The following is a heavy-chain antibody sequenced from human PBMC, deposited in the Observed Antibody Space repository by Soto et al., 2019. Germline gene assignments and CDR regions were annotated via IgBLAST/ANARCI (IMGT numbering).Heavy chain of an antibody. Sequence: GGPLTHSCAASGFTFSSHAISWVRQALGMGMEWVSAISGSGGSTYYADSVKGRFTISRDNSKNTLYLQMNSLRAEATAVYYCAKGPYDSSGYPNGAAYHFDYWGQGTLVTVSS. CDR2: ISGSGGST. D-gene: IGHD3-22*01. CDR1: GFTFSSHA. J-gene: IGHJ4*02. V-gene: IGHV3-23*01. CDR3: AKGPYDSSGYPNGAAYHFDY.